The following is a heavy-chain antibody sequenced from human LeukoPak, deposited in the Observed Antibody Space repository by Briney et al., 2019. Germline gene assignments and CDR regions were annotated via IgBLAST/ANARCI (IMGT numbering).Heavy chain of an antibody. CDR2: VFYSGST. Sequence: SETLSLTCAVSGGSISSSSYYWGWIRQPPGKGLEWIGSVFYSGSTYYNPSLKSRVTISADTSENQSSLQLSSVTAADTAVYYRARHRYYFDSSGYRDAFEIWGQGTMVTVYS. CDR1: GGSISSSSYY. CDR3: ARHRYYFDSSGYRDAFEI. J-gene: IGHJ3*02. D-gene: IGHD3-22*01. V-gene: IGHV4-39*01.